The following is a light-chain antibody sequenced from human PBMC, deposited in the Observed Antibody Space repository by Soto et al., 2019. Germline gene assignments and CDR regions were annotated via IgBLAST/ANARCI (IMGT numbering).Light chain of an antibody. J-gene: IGKJ1*01. CDR1: QNIKTY. CDR2: AAS. Sequence: DIQMAQAPSSLSASVGDSVTITCRASQNIKTYLNWYQQQPGKAPNLLLYAASSLHSGVPSTFSGSGSGTDFTLTISSLQPEDFATYYCQQSFSSPPWTFGQGTKVDI. CDR3: QQSFSSPPWT. V-gene: IGKV1-39*01.